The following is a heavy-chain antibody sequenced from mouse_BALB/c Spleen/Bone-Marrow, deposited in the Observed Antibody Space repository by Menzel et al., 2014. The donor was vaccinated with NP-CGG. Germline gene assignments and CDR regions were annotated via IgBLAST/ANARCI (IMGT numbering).Heavy chain of an antibody. V-gene: IGHV1S50*01. CDR2: IYPGNVNT. J-gene: IGHJ3*01. CDR1: GYTFTSYY. Sequence: RVESGASVRISCKASGYTFTSYYKHWVKQRPGQGLEWIGWIYPGNVNTNYNEKFKAKATLTADKSSSTAYMQLSSLTSEDSAVYFCARGGYDGAWFAYWGQGTLVTVSA. D-gene: IGHD2-14*01. CDR3: ARGGYDGAWFAY.